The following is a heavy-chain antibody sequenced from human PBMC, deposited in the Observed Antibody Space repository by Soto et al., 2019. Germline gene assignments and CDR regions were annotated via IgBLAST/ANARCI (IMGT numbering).Heavy chain of an antibody. CDR1: GGTFRTNT. J-gene: IGHJ4*02. Sequence: QVQLVQSGAEVKKPGSSVKVSCKASGGTFRTNTMTWARQAPGQGLEWMGGIIPILSTPNYAQKFQGRVAITADESTSTVYMQLSSLRSEATAVYYCVSQYQWGQGTLVSVSS. D-gene: IGHD2-15*01. V-gene: IGHV1-69*01. CDR3: VSQYQ. CDR2: IIPILSTP.